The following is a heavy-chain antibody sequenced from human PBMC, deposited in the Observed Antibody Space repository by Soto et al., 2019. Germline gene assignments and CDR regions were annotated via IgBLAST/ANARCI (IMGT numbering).Heavy chain of an antibody. Sequence: SGGSVRLSCAASGFTFNNNAMTWVRQAPGKGLEWVSAISGRGDNTYFADSVKGRFTISRDDSKNTLYLQMNSLRAEDTAVYYCGKPTVGVAAIDYWGQGTLVTVSS. CDR2: ISGRGDNT. V-gene: IGHV3-23*01. D-gene: IGHD2-15*01. CDR3: GKPTVGVAAIDY. J-gene: IGHJ4*02. CDR1: GFTFNNNA.